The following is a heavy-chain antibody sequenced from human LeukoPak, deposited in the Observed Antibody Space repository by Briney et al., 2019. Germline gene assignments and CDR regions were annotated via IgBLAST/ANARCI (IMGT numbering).Heavy chain of an antibody. CDR2: IYSGGST. Sequence: GGSLRLSWSAPGFTASSNHMTWVRQAPGKGLEGVSVIYSGGSTDYADSVKGRFTISTDNLTNTLYLQMNALRAEDTAVYYCARGPAGYNWGQGTLVTVSS. J-gene: IGHJ4*02. V-gene: IGHV3-53*01. CDR3: ARGPAGYN. D-gene: IGHD1-1*01. CDR1: GFTASSNH.